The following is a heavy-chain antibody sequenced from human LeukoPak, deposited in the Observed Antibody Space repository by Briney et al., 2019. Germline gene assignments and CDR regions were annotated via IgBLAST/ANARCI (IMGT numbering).Heavy chain of an antibody. CDR2: ISAYNGNT. D-gene: IGHD3-22*01. CDR3: ARDNQVRYYYDSSGFFNY. V-gene: IGHV1-18*01. J-gene: IGHJ4*02. Sequence: ASVKVSCKASGYTFTSYGISWVRQAPGQGLEWMGWISAYNGNTNYAQKLQGRVTMTTDTSTSTAYMELRSLRSDDTAVYYCARDNQVRYYYDSSGFFNYWGQGTLVTVSS. CDR1: GYTFTSYG.